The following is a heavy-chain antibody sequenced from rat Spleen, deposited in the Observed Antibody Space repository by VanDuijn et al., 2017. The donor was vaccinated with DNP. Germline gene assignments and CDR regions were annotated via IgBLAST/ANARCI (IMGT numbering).Heavy chain of an antibody. D-gene: IGHD1-2*01. CDR3: ARPYSNYIYVGYYFDY. CDR2: ISTGGVNT. CDR1: GFTFSNYG. V-gene: IGHV5S14*01. Sequence: EVQLVESGGGLVQPGRSLKLSCAASGFTFSNYGMAWVRMTPTKGLEWVASISTGGVNTYYQASVKGRFPNSRDNAKNTQYLQMDSLRSEDTATYFCARPYSNYIYVGYYFDYWGQGVMVTVSS. J-gene: IGHJ2*01.